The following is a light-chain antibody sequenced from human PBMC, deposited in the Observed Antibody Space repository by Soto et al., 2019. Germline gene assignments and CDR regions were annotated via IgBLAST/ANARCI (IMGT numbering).Light chain of an antibody. Sequence: EIVMTQSPATLSLSPGERATLSCRASQYISAYLAWYQQKPGQAPRLLIYDASNRATGIPARFRGSGSGTDITLTISSLEPEDFAVYYCQQRANWPSTFGQGTKVDIK. CDR2: DAS. CDR1: QYISAY. CDR3: QQRANWPST. V-gene: IGKV3-11*01. J-gene: IGKJ1*01.